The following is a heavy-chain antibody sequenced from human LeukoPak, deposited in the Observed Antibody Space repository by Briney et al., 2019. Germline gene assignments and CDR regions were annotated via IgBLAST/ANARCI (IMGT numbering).Heavy chain of an antibody. CDR2: ISGSGGST. Sequence: GGSLRLSCAVSGFTFSSYAMSWVRQAPGKGLEWVSAISGSGGSTYYADSVKGRFTISRDNSKNTLYLQMNSLRAEDTAVYYCAKGPYYYDSSGYGYWGQGTLVTVSS. D-gene: IGHD3-22*01. CDR3: AKGPYYYDSSGYGY. V-gene: IGHV3-23*01. J-gene: IGHJ4*02. CDR1: GFTFSSYA.